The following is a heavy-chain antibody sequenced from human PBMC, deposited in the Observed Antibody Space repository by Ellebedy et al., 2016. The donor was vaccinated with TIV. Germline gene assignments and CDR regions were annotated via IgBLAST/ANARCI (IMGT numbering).Heavy chain of an antibody. J-gene: IGHJ4*02. CDR1: GVSFSSFW. CDR2: IKQDGSEI. Sequence: PRGSLRLSCAASGVSFSSFWMTWFRQAPGKGLEWVASIKQDGSEIHYVDSVEGRFTISRDHAKDSVYLQMNSLRAEDTDVHFCARRYYASGSYIDYWGQGTLVAVSS. V-gene: IGHV3-7*03. D-gene: IGHD3-10*01. CDR3: ARRYYASGSYIDY.